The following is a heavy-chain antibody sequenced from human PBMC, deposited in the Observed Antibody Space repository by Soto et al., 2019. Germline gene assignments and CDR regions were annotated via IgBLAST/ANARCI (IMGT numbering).Heavy chain of an antibody. CDR1: GFTFSSYA. Sequence: GSLRPSCAASGFTFSSYAMSWVRQAPGKGLEWVSAISGSGGSTYYADSVKGRFTISRDNSKNTLYLQMNGLRADDTALYYCSRGRSPYYGYFDPWGPGTLVTVSS. V-gene: IGHV3-23*01. D-gene: IGHD3-3*01. J-gene: IGHJ5*02. CDR2: ISGSGGST. CDR3: SRGRSPYYGYFDP.